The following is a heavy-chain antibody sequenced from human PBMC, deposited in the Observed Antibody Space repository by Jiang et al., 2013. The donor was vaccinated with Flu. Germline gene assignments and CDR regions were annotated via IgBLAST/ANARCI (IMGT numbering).Heavy chain of an antibody. CDR3: ARHPANAMVRGVPYYFDY. D-gene: IGHD3-10*01. CDR1: GYTFTSYW. J-gene: IGHJ4*02. CDR2: IDPSDSYT. Sequence: GAEVKKPGESLRISCQGSGYTFTSYWISWVRQMPGKGLEWMGRIDPSDSYTNYSPSFQGHVTISADKSISTAYLQWSSLKASDTAMYYCARHPANAMVRGVPYYFDYWGQGTLVTVSS. V-gene: IGHV5-10-1*01.